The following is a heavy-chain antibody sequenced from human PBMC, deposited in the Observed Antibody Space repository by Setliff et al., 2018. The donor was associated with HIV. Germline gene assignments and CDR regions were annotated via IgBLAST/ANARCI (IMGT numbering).Heavy chain of an antibody. Sequence: ETLSLTCTVSGGSISSSSYYWGWIRQPPGKGLEWIGSIYYSGSTYYNPSLKSRVTISVDTSKNQFSLKLSSVTAADTAVYYCARGAYCGGDCYPTVHDAFDIWGQGTLVTVSS. CDR3: ARGAYCGGDCYPTVHDAFDI. CDR2: IYYSGST. D-gene: IGHD2-21*02. V-gene: IGHV4-39*01. J-gene: IGHJ3*02. CDR1: GGSISSSSYY.